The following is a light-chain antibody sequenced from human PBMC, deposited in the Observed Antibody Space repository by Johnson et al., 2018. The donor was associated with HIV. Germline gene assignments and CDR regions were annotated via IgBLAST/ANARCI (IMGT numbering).Light chain of an antibody. J-gene: IGLJ1*01. CDR3: GTWDSSLRVGF. Sequence: QSVLTQPPSVSAASGQKVDISCSGGSSNIEDNYVSWYQQLPHTAPRLLIYDNNKRPSGIPDRFSGSKSGTSATLVITGLPTGDEADYYCGTWDSSLRVGFFGTGTKVTVL. CDR1: SSNIEDNY. CDR2: DNN. V-gene: IGLV1-51*01.